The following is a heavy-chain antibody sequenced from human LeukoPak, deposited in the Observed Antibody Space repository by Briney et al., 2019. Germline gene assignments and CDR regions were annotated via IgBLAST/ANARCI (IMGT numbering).Heavy chain of an antibody. CDR1: GGSISSYY. J-gene: IGHJ4*02. CDR2: MFYSGSS. CDR3: ARFNRSSSGWIDY. D-gene: IGHD6-19*01. Sequence: SETLSLTCTVSGGSISSYYWTWIRQPPGKGLEWIGYMFYSGSSNYNPSIRSRVTISVDTSKKQISLKLSSVTAADTAVYYCARFNRSSSGWIDYWGQGTLVTVSS. V-gene: IGHV4-59*01.